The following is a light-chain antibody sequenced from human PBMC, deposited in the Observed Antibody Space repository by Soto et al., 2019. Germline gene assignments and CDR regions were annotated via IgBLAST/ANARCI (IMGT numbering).Light chain of an antibody. CDR3: SSYTSSSIFV. CDR2: EVS. V-gene: IGLV2-14*01. Sequence: QSALTQPASVSGSPGQSITISCTGTSSDVGAYNYVSWYQQHPGKAPKVMIYEVSNRPSGVSNRFSGSKSGNTASLTISGLQAEDEADYYCSSYTSSSIFVFGPGTKLTVL. J-gene: IGLJ1*01. CDR1: SSDVGAYNY.